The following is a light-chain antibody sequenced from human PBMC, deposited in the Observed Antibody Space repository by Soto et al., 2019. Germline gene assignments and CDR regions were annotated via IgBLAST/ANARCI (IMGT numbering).Light chain of an antibody. CDR3: QQYNNWLSWT. V-gene: IGKV3-15*01. CDR1: QSVSSN. Sequence: EIVMTQSPATLSVSPGERATLSCRASQSVSSNLAWYQQKPGQAPRLLIYGASTRATGIPARFSGSGSGTEFNLTISSLQSEDFAVYSCQQYNNWLSWTFGQGTKVEIK. J-gene: IGKJ1*01. CDR2: GAS.